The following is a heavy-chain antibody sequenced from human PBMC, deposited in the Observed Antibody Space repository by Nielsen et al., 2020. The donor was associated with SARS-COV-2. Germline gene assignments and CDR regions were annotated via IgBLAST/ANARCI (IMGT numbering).Heavy chain of an antibody. CDR3: ARGQLWFPGTH. CDR2: IYSGGST. D-gene: IGHD5-18*01. Sequence: GGSLRLSCAASGFTVSSNYMSWVRQAPGKGLEWVSVIYSGGSTYYADSVKGRFTISRHNPKNTLYLQMNSLRAEDTAVYYCARGQLWFPGTHWGQGTLVTVSS. J-gene: IGHJ1*01. V-gene: IGHV3-53*04. CDR1: GFTVSSNY.